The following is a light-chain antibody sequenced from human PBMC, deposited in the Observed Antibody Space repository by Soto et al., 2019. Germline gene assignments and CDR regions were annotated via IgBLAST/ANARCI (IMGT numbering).Light chain of an antibody. CDR1: QSVRSK. CDR3: QQYNNWPPIT. V-gene: IGKV3-15*01. Sequence: EIVMTQSPAPLSVSPGDRATLSCRASQSVRSKLAWYQHKPGQSPRLLIYDTSTRATGIPTRFSGSGSGTEFTLTISSLQSEDFAVYYCQQYNNWPPITFGPGTRLEIK. J-gene: IGKJ5*01. CDR2: DTS.